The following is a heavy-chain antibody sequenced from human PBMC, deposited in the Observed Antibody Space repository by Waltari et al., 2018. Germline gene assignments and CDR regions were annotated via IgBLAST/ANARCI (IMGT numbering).Heavy chain of an antibody. CDR2: IYTSGST. J-gene: IGHJ6*02. Sequence: QVQLQQWGAGLLKPSETLSLTCAVYGGSFSGYYWSWIRQPPGKGLEWIGRIYTSGSTNYNPSLKSRVTISVDKSKNQFSLKLSSVTAADTAVYYCAREAVAGTGTYYYGMDVWGQGTTVTVSS. CDR3: AREAVAGTGTYYYGMDV. CDR1: GGSFSGYY. V-gene: IGHV4-59*10. D-gene: IGHD6-19*01.